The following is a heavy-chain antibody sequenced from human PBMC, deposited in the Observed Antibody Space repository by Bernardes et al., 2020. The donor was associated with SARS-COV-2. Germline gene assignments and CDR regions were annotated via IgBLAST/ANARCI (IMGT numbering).Heavy chain of an antibody. D-gene: IGHD3-22*01. CDR1: GFTFSIYS. CDR2: ISSSGNTI. V-gene: IGHV3-48*01. Sequence: GGSLRLSCAASGFTFSIYSMNWVRQAPGKGLEWVAYISSSGNTIYYADSVKGRFTISRDNAKNSLYLQMNSLRAEDTAVYYCARDHDTSAYFLYYFDHWGQGTLVTVSS. J-gene: IGHJ4*02. CDR3: ARDHDTSAYFLYYFDH.